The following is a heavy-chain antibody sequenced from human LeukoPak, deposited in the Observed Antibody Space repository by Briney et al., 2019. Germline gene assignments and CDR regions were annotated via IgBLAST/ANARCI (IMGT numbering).Heavy chain of an antibody. V-gene: IGHV1-24*01. Sequence: GASVNVSCKVSEYTLTELSMHWVRQAPGKGLEWMGGFDPEDGETIYAQKFQGRVTMTEDTSTDTAYMELSSLRSEDTAVYYCATVSELGGYYYGMDVWGQGTTVTVSS. CDR2: FDPEDGET. J-gene: IGHJ6*02. D-gene: IGHD7-27*01. CDR1: EYTLTELS. CDR3: ATVSELGGYYYGMDV.